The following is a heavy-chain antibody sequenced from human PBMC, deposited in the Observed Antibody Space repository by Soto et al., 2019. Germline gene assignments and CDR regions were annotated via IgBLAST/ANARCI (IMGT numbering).Heavy chain of an antibody. D-gene: IGHD3-3*01. CDR2: IYYRGNT. CDR3: ATAMPPYDFWSGYYFDY. V-gene: IGHV4-39*01. CDR1: GDSINSDKYY. J-gene: IGHJ4*02. Sequence: SETLSLTCSVSGDSINSDKYYWGWIRQPPGKGLEWIGSIYYRGNTYYNPSLQTRVTISLDKSKSQFSLKLTSVTAADSAVYYCATAMPPYDFWSGYYFDYWGQGTLVTVSS.